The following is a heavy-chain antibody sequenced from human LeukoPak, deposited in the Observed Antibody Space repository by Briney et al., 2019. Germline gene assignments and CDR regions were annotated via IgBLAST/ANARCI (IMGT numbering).Heavy chain of an antibody. D-gene: IGHD3-22*01. J-gene: IGHJ6*02. V-gene: IGHV1-18*01. CDR1: GYTFTSYG. Sequence: ASVKVSCKASGYTFTSYGISWVRQAPGQGLEWMGWISACNGNTNYAQKLQGRVTMTADTSTSTAYMELRSLRSDDTAVYYCARDLNTYYYDSSGGYGMDVWGQGTTVTVSS. CDR3: ARDLNTYYYDSSGGYGMDV. CDR2: ISACNGNT.